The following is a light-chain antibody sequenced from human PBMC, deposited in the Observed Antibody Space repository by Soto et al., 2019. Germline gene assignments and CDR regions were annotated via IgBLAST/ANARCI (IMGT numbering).Light chain of an antibody. J-gene: IGLJ3*02. Sequence: QSALTQPASVSGSPGQSITISCTGTSSDVGGYKYVCWYQQHPGKAPKLMIYEVTNRPSGVFNRFSGSKSVNTASLTISALLPDDEDDYYCCPYTISNTPDVFGGGTKLTVL. CDR3: CPYTISNTPDV. V-gene: IGLV2-14*01. CDR2: EVT. CDR1: SSDVGGYKY.